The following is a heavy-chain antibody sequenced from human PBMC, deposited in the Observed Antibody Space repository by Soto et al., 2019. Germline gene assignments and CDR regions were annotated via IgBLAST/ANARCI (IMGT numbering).Heavy chain of an antibody. Sequence: GGSLSLSCAASGFTFSDHYMDWVRQAPGKGLEWVGRTRNKANSYTTEYAASVKGRFTISRDDSKNSLYLQMNSLKTEDTAVYYCARIPEGARDAFDIWGQGTMVTVSS. CDR1: GFTFSDHY. J-gene: IGHJ3*02. CDR2: TRNKANSYTT. CDR3: ARIPEGARDAFDI. V-gene: IGHV3-72*01.